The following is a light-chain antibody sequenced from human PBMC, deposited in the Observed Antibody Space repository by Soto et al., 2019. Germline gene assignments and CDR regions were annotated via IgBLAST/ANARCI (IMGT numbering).Light chain of an antibody. V-gene: IGKV3-20*01. J-gene: IGKJ2*01. Sequence: EIVLTQSPGTLSLSPGERATLSCRASQSVSSSYLAWYQQKPGQAPRLLISGAYSSAIGIPDRFSGSGSGTNFTLTVSRLEHEDFAVYYCQQYCSSGYTFGQGPKLEIK. CDR1: QSVSSSY. CDR3: QQYCSSGYT. CDR2: GAY.